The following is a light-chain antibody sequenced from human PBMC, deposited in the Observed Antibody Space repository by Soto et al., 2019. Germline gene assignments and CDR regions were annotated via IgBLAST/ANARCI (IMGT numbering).Light chain of an antibody. Sequence: DIQMTQSPSSLSASVGDRVTITCRASQSISSYLNWYQQKPGKVPKLLIYAASSLQSGVPSRFSGSGSGTDFTLTISSLQPEDFATYYCQQSYSTPWTFGQGTKVEFK. CDR1: QSISSY. J-gene: IGKJ1*01. V-gene: IGKV1-39*01. CDR2: AAS. CDR3: QQSYSTPWT.